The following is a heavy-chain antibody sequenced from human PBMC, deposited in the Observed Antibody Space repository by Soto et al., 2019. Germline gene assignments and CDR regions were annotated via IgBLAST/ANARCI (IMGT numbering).Heavy chain of an antibody. Sequence: ASVKVSCKASGYTFSTYGISWVRQAPGQGLKWMGWIGAYNGDTNYAQKLQGRVTMTTDTSTSTAYMELTSLRSDDTAIYYCARDRGYSPDSFDIWGQGTMVTVSS. CDR3: ARDRGYSPDSFDI. J-gene: IGHJ3*02. CDR2: IGAYNGDT. D-gene: IGHD5-18*01. V-gene: IGHV1-18*01. CDR1: GYTFSTYG.